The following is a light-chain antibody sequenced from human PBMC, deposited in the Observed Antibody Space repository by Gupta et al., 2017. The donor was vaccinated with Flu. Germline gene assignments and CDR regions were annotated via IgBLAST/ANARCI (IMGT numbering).Light chain of an antibody. CDR3: QVWDTASDHWL. CDR1: NIGSET. Sequence: GGNNIGSETVHWYQKRQGQAPVLVLYDDDFRPSGIPERFSGSNSGNTATLTIRRVEAGDEADYYCQVWDTASDHWLSGAGTMLTVV. V-gene: IGLV3-21*01. J-gene: IGLJ3*02. CDR2: DDD.